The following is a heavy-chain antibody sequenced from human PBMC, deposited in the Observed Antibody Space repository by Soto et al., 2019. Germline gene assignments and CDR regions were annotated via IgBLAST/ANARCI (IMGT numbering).Heavy chain of an antibody. J-gene: IGHJ4*02. CDR3: AKGSGSAEYSILLTGGVDY. V-gene: IGHV3-23*01. D-gene: IGHD3-9*01. CDR1: GFTFSSYA. Sequence: GGSLRLSCAASGFTFSSYAMSWVRQAPGKGLEWVSAISGSGGSTYYADSVKGRFTISRDNSKNTLYLQMNSLRAEDTAVYYCAKGSGSAEYSILLTGGVDYWGQGTLVTVSS. CDR2: ISGSGGST.